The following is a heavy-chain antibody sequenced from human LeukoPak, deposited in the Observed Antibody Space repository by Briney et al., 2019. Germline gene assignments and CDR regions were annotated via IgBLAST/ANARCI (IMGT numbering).Heavy chain of an antibody. CDR3: ARMTEIVVVITLDY. Sequence: PGGSLRLSCAASGFTFNSYAMSWVRQAPGKGLEWVSAISGSGGSTYYADSVKGRFTISRDNSKNTLYLQMNSLRAEDTAVYYCARMTEIVVVITLDYWGQGTLVTVSS. J-gene: IGHJ4*02. D-gene: IGHD3-22*01. V-gene: IGHV3-23*01. CDR1: GFTFNSYA. CDR2: ISGSGGST.